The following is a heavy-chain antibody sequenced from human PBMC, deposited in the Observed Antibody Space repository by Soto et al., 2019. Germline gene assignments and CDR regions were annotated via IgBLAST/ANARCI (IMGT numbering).Heavy chain of an antibody. CDR3: AKYRAYGSSGYYSGG. J-gene: IGHJ4*02. V-gene: IGHV3-23*01. CDR2: ISGSGGST. Sequence: EVQLLESGGGLVQHGGSLRLSCAASGFTFSSYAMSWVRQAPGKGLEWVSAISGSGGSTYYADSVKVRFTISRDNSKNTLYLQMNNLRAEDTAVYYCAKYRAYGSSGYYSGGWGQGTLVTVSS. CDR1: GFTFSSYA. D-gene: IGHD3-22*01.